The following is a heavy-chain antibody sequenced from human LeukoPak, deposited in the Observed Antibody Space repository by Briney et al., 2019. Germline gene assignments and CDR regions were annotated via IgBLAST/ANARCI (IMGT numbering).Heavy chain of an antibody. J-gene: IGHJ4*02. D-gene: IGHD1-26*01. Sequence: SETLSLTCAVYGGSFSGCYWSWIRQPPGKGLEWIGEINHSGSTNYNPSLKSRVTISVDTSKNQFSLKLSSVTAADTAVYYCARRGRGSYCFDYWGQGTLVTVSS. V-gene: IGHV4-34*01. CDR1: GGSFSGCY. CDR3: ARRGRGSYCFDY. CDR2: INHSGST.